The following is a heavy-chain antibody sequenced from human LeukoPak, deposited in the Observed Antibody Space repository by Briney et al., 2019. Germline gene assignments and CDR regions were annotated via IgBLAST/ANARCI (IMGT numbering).Heavy chain of an antibody. CDR3: ARDVGARLPGY. CDR1: GGSITSNNW. D-gene: IGHD6-6*01. V-gene: IGHV4-4*02. J-gene: IGHJ4*02. CDR2: IYHSGNS. Sequence: SETLSLTCAVCGGSITSNNWWSWVRQSPGKGLEWIGEIYHSGNSNYNPSLKSRVTISVDKSKNQFSMKLTSVTAEDTAFYYCARDVGARLPGYWGQGILVTVSS.